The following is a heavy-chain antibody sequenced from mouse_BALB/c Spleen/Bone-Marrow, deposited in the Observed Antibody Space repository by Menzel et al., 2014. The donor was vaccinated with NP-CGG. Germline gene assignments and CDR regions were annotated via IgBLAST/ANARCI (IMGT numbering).Heavy chain of an antibody. CDR2: IDPSDSYT. Sequence: VQLQQSGAELVKPGASVKLSCKASGYTFTSYWMHWVKQRPGQGLEWIGEIDPSDSYTNYNQKFKGKATLTVDKSSSTAYMQLSSLTSEDSAVYYCARDSITTVVATDYWGRGTTLTVSS. CDR1: GYTFTSYW. V-gene: IGHV1-69*02. J-gene: IGHJ2*01. CDR3: ARDSITTVVATDY. D-gene: IGHD1-1*01.